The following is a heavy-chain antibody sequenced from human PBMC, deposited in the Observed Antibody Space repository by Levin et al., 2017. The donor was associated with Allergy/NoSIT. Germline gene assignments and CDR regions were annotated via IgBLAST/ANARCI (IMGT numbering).Heavy chain of an antibody. Sequence: GESLKMSCKGSGYSFTSFWIGWVRQMPGKGLEWMAIIYPGDSFTRYSPSFQGQVTISADKSISTAYLQWSSLKASDTAMYYCARLGLGAIMGTTRGAFDMWGQGTMVTVSA. J-gene: IGHJ3*02. CDR3: ARLGLGAIMGTTRGAFDM. CDR1: GYSFTSFW. D-gene: IGHD1-26*01. CDR2: IYPGDSFT. V-gene: IGHV5-51*01.